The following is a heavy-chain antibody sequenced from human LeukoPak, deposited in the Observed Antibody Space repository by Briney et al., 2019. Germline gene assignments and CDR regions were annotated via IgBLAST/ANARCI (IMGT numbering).Heavy chain of an antibody. V-gene: IGHV3-7*01. CDR2: IKQDGSEK. Sequence: PGGTLRLSCAVSGFTLSSYWMSWGRQAPGKGLEWVADIKQDGSEKYYVDSVKGRFTISRDNAKNSLYLPMNSLRAEDTAVYYCARDFTNTYYYGSWDSYGMDVWGQGTTVTVS. CDR1: GFTLSSYW. CDR3: ARDFTNTYYYGSWDSYGMDV. J-gene: IGHJ6*02. D-gene: IGHD3-10*01.